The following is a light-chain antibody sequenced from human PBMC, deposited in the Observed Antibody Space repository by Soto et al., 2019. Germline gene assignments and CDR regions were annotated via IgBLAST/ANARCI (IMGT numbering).Light chain of an antibody. CDR1: QSVSSN. CDR3: QQYNNWPPMNT. Sequence: EIVMTQSPATLSVSPGERATLSCRASQSVSSNLAWYQQKPGQAPRLLIYGASTRATGIPARFSGSGSGTKFTLTISSLQSEDFAVYYCQQYNNWPPMNTFGQGTKLEIK. CDR2: GAS. J-gene: IGKJ2*01. V-gene: IGKV3-15*01.